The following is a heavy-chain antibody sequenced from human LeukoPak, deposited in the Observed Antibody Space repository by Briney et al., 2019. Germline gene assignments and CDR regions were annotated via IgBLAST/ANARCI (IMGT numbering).Heavy chain of an antibody. D-gene: IGHD6-13*01. CDR2: IIPIFSTA. CDR1: GYTFTSYY. V-gene: IGHV1-69*13. CDR3: ARSRQQLITGFDY. J-gene: IGHJ4*02. Sequence: ASVKVSCKASGYTFTSYYMHWVRQAPGQGLEWMGGIIPIFSTANYAQKFQGRVTITADESTSTAYMELSSLRSEDTAVYYCARSRQQLITGFDYWGQGTLVTVSS.